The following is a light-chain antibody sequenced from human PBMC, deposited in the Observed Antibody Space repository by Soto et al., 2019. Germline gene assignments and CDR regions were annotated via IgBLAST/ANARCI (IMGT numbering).Light chain of an antibody. CDR1: QSVSSN. J-gene: IGKJ1*01. CDR3: HQYGSSPPWP. Sequence: EIVMKQSPATLSVYPGERATLSCRASQSVSSNLAWYQQKPGQAPRLLIYETSSRATGIPDRFSGSGSGTDFTLTISRLEPEDFAVYYCHQYGSSPPWPFGQGTNVDNK. CDR2: ETS. V-gene: IGKV3-20*01.